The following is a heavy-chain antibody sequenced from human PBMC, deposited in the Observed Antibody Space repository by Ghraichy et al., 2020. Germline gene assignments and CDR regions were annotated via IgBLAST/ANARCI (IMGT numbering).Heavy chain of an antibody. J-gene: IGHJ6*02. V-gene: IGHV4-59*01. Sequence: SETLSLTCTVSGGSISSYYWSWIRQPPGKGLEWIGYIYYSGSTNYNPSLKSRVTISVDTSKNQFSLKLSSVTAADTAVYYCAGLRYCSSTSCYKLPPNYGMDVWGQGTTVTVSS. D-gene: IGHD2-2*02. CDR1: GGSISSYY. CDR2: IYYSGST. CDR3: AGLRYCSSTSCYKLPPNYGMDV.